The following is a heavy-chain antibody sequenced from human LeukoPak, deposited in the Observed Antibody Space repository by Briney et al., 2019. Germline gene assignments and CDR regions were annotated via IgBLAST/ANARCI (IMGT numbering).Heavy chain of an antibody. J-gene: IGHJ1*01. Sequence: GGSLRLSCAASGFTVSRNYMSWVRQAPGKGLEWVSVIYSGGTTYYADSVKGRFTISRDYSKNTLYLQMNNLRAEDTAVYYCAKGGGLGYDSSGYPGFQHWGQGTLVTVSS. V-gene: IGHV3-66*01. CDR3: AKGGGLGYDSSGYPGFQH. CDR2: IYSGGTT. D-gene: IGHD3-22*01. CDR1: GFTVSRNY.